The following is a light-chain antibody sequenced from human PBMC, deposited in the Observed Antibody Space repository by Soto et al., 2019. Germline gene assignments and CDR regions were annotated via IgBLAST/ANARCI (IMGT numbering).Light chain of an antibody. V-gene: IGLV3-1*01. CDR2: QDT. CDR1: KLGTKY. Sequence: LTQPHSVSVSPGQTASITCSGDKLGTKYACWYQQKPGQSPVLVIYQDTKRPSGIPERFAGSNSGNTATLTISGTQAMDEADYYCQAWDRSTVVFGGGTKLTVL. J-gene: IGLJ2*01. CDR3: QAWDRSTVV.